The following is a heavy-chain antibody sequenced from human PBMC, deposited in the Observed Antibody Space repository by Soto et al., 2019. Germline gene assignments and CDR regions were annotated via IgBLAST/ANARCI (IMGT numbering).Heavy chain of an antibody. CDR1: GGSISSYY. CDR2: IYYSGST. V-gene: IGHV4-59*01. D-gene: IGHD3-10*01. Sequence: QVQLQESGPGLVKPSETLSLTCTVSGGSISSYYWSWIRQPPGKGLEWIGYIYYSGSTNYNPSLKSRVTISVDTSKNQFSLKLSSVTAADTAVHYCATSTMVRGVSVDYWVQGNLVTDSS. CDR3: ATSTMVRGVSVDY. J-gene: IGHJ4*02.